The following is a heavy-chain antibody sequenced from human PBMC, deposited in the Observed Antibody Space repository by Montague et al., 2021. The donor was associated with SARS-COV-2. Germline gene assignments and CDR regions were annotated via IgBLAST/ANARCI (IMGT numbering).Heavy chain of an antibody. CDR2: ISSSGGGSTK. V-gene: IGHV3-48*03. J-gene: IGHJ6*02. D-gene: IGHD2-21*01. CDR3: ARDRDWDDWCGKDV. CDR1: GFISSSYE. Sequence: SLRLSCAASGFISSSYEMNWVRQAPGKGLEWISYISSSGGGSTKHYTDSVKGRFTISRDNAKNSLYLQMNSLRVEDTAIYYCARDRDWDDWCGKDVWGQGTTVTVSS.